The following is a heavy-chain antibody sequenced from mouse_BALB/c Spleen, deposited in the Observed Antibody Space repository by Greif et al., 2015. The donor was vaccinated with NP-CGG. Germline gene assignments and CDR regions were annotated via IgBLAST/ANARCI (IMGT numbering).Heavy chain of an antibody. CDR1: GYSITSGYS. Sequence: EVQLQQSGPDLVKPSQSLSLTCTVTGYSITSGYSWHWIRQFPGNKLEWLGYIQYSGNTNYNPSLKSRISITRDTSKNQFFLQLNSVTTEDTATCYCARRGDMSDGRFASWGQGTLVTVSA. CDR3: ARRGDMSDGRFAS. J-gene: IGHJ3*01. CDR2: IQYSGNT. V-gene: IGHV3-1*02.